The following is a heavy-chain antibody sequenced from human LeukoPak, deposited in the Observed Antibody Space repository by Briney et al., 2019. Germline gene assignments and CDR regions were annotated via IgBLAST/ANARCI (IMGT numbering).Heavy chain of an antibody. J-gene: IGHJ5*02. CDR3: ASAQGIIAAAGTFRGLNWFDP. CDR2: PFYGGST. D-gene: IGHD6-13*01. V-gene: IGHV4-59*01. CDR1: SGSSCAYC. Sequence: SETLSLTCTGASGSSCAYCWMWMRQPPGNGRMGRGFPFYGGSTNYNHSVKSRDTISVDTSKNQFSLKLSSVTAADTAVYYCASAQGIIAAAGTFRGLNWFDPWGQGTLVTVSS.